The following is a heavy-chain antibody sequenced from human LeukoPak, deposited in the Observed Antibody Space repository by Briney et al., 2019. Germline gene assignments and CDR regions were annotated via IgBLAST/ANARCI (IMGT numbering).Heavy chain of an antibody. D-gene: IGHD2-15*01. CDR3: ARLSGSGATYFYYGMDV. V-gene: IGHV3-53*05. J-gene: IGHJ6*02. Sequence: GGSLRLSCAASGFIVTGNYMSWVRQAPGKGLEWVSVIYSGGNTYYADSVKGRFTISRDNSQNTVSLHMNSLKTEDTAVYFCARLSGSGATYFYYGMDVWGQGTTVIVTS. CDR1: GFIVTGNY. CDR2: IYSGGNT.